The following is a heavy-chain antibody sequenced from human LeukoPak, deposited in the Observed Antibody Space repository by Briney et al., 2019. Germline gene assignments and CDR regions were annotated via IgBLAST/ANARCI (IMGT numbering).Heavy chain of an antibody. V-gene: IGHV1-2*02. CDR1: GHTFTGYY. CDR2: INPNSGGT. J-gene: IGHJ4*02. CDR3: ARAVAAPDY. D-gene: IGHD6-19*01. Sequence: ASMKVSCKASGHTFTGYYMHWVRQAPGQGLEWMGWINPNSGGTNYAQKFQGRVTMTRDMSTSTVYMELSSLRSEDTAVYYCARAVAAPDYWGQGTLVTVSS.